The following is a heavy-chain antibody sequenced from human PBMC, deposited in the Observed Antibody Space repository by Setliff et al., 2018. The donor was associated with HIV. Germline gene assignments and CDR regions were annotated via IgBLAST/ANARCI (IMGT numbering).Heavy chain of an antibody. D-gene: IGHD3-9*01. CDR3: AREGGLRYFDWLLSPPYYYYYYMDV. J-gene: IGHJ6*03. V-gene: IGHV4-39*02. CDR2: VYHSGGT. Sequence: SETLSLTCTVSGGSISSFSYYWAWIRQSPGKGLEWIGNVYHSGGTDYNPSLRSRVSISVDTSTNQFSLSLASATAADTAVYYCAREGGLRYFDWLLSPPYYYYYYMDVWGKGTTVTVSS. CDR1: GGSISSFSYY.